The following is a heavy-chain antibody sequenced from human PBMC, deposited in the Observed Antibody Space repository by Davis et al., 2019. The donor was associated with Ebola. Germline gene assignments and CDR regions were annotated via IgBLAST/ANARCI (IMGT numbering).Heavy chain of an antibody. CDR2: IIPILGTS. Sequence: SVKVSCKASGGTFSSYSFVWVRQAPGQGLEWMGGIIPILGTSDYTQKFQGRVTMTEDTSTDTAYMELSNLRSEDTAVYYCASEYGDYWGQGTLVTVSS. CDR3: ASEYGDY. J-gene: IGHJ4*02. V-gene: IGHV1-69*10. CDR1: GGTFSSYS. D-gene: IGHD6-6*01.